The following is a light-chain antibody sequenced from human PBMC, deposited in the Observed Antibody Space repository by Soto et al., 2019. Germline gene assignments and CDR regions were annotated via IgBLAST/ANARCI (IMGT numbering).Light chain of an antibody. CDR1: QSISSS. Sequence: DIQMTQSPSSVSASVGDRVTITCRASQSISSSLAWYQQKPGKAPKLLIYMASSLESGVPSRFSGSGSGTEFTLTITSLQPDDFATYYCQQYNSYSRTFGQGTKVDI. V-gene: IGKV1-5*03. CDR3: QQYNSYSRT. CDR2: MAS. J-gene: IGKJ1*01.